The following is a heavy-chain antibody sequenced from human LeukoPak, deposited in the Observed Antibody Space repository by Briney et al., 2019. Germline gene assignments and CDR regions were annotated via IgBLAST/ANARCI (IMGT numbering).Heavy chain of an antibody. Sequence: GGSLRLSCAASGFTFSSYAMHWVRQAPGKGLEGVALISYDGGNKYSADSVKGRFTISRDNSKNTLYLQMNSLRAEDTSVYYCARGARGSGWRVFDYWGQGTLVTVSS. J-gene: IGHJ4*02. CDR2: ISYDGGNK. CDR3: ARGARGSGWRVFDY. V-gene: IGHV3-30*04. CDR1: GFTFSSYA. D-gene: IGHD6-19*01.